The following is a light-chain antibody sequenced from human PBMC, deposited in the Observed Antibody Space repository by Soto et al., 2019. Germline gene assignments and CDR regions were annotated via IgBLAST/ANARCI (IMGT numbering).Light chain of an antibody. CDR1: QDIRNN. J-gene: IGKJ2*01. V-gene: IGKV1-33*01. Sequence: DIQMTQSPSSLSTSVGDSVAITCQASQDIRNNLNWYQQKQGKAPKPLIYDASNLETGVPSRFNGSGSGTDFTLTISSLQPEDVATYYCQQFDQRPRTFGQGTKLEIK. CDR2: DAS. CDR3: QQFDQRPRT.